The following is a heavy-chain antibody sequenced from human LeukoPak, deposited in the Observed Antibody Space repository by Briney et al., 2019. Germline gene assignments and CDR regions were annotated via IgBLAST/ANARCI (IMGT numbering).Heavy chain of an antibody. Sequence: PGGSLRLSCAASGFTFSSYAMHWVRQAPGKGLEWVAVISYDGSNKYYADSVKGRFTISRDNAKNSLYLQMNSLRAEDTAVYYCAREGTYYDILTGYSRGSGYFDYWGQGTLVTVSS. V-gene: IGHV3-30-3*01. CDR1: GFTFSSYA. CDR3: AREGTYYDILTGYSRGSGYFDY. D-gene: IGHD3-9*01. J-gene: IGHJ4*02. CDR2: ISYDGSNK.